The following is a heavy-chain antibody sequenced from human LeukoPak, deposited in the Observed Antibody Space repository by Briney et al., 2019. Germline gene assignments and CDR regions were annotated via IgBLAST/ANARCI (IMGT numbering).Heavy chain of an antibody. CDR1: GGSIGSSSYY. J-gene: IGHJ4*02. CDR3: ARSTSSWYSAGFDY. D-gene: IGHD6-13*01. V-gene: IGHV4-39*01. CDR2: IYYSGST. Sequence: PSETLSLTCTVSGGSIGSSSYYWGWIRQPPGKGLEWIGSIYYSGSTYYNPSLKSRVTISVDTSKNQFSLKLSSVTAADTAVYYCARSTSSWYSAGFDYWGQGTLVTVSS.